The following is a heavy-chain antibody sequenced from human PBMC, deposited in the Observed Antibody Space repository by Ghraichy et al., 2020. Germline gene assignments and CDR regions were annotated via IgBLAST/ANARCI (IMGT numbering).Heavy chain of an antibody. CDR2: IYHSGST. Sequence: SETLSLTCAVSGGSISSSNWWSWVRLPPGKGLEWIGEIYHSGSTNYNPTLKSRVTISVDKSKNQFSLKLSSVTAADTAVYYCARVRPPFYDYVWGSYLEVPVGYYFDYWGQGIFVTV. CDR1: GGSISSSNW. D-gene: IGHD3-16*02. CDR3: ARVRPPFYDYVWGSYLEVPVGYYFDY. V-gene: IGHV4-4*02. J-gene: IGHJ4*02.